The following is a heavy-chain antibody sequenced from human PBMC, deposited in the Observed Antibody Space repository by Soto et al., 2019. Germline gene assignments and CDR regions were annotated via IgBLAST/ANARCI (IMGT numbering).Heavy chain of an antibody. CDR2: IIPILGIA. CDR3: AIAYELVIAAAGTPSGYFKH. D-gene: IGHD6-13*01. CDR1: GGTFSSYT. Sequence: ASVKVSCKASGGTFSSYTISWVRQAPGQGLEWMGRIIPILGIANYAQKFQGRVTITADKSTSTAYMELSSLRSEDTAVYYCAIAYELVIAAAGTPSGYFKHWGQGTRVTVAS. V-gene: IGHV1-69*02. J-gene: IGHJ1*01.